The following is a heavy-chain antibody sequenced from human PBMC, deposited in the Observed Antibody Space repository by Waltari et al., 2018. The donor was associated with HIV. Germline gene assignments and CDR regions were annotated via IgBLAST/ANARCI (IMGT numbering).Heavy chain of an antibody. CDR2: IKPNSGGT. CDR1: GYTFSDYY. Sequence: QVQLVQSGAEVKKVGASVKVSCKASGYTFSDYYIHCVRQAPGQGLEWMGWIKPNSGGTTYAQKVQGWVTMTRDTSVSTAYMELSRLRSDDTAVYYCARDAEVLGYSYRNYYYYYGMDAWGQGTTVTVSS. J-gene: IGHJ6*02. D-gene: IGHD5-18*01. V-gene: IGHV1-2*04. CDR3: ARDAEVLGYSYRNYYYYYGMDA.